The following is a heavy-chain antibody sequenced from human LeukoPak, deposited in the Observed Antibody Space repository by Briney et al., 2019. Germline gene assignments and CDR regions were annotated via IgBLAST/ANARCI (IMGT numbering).Heavy chain of an antibody. J-gene: IGHJ3*02. CDR2: INPNSGNT. CDR1: GYTFTGYY. Sequence: ASVKVSCKASGYTFTGYYMHWVRQAPGQGLEWMGWINPNSGNTGYAQKFQGRVTITRNTSISTAYMELSSLRSEDTAVYYCAIYYYGSGSYYTPDAFDIWGQGTMVTVSS. CDR3: AIYYYGSGSYYTPDAFDI. V-gene: IGHV1-8*03. D-gene: IGHD3-10*01.